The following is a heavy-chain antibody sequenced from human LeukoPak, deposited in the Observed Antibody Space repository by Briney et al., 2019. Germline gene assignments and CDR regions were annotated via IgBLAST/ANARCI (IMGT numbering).Heavy chain of an antibody. V-gene: IGHV3-48*04. CDR3: ARDIGILTGYSDFDY. D-gene: IGHD3-9*01. CDR1: GFTFSSYS. J-gene: IGHJ4*02. Sequence: GGSPRLSCAASGFTFSSYSMNWVRQAPGKGLEWVSYISSSSSTIYYADSVKGRFTISRDNAKNSLYLQMNSLRAEDTAVYYCARDIGILTGYSDFDYWGQGTLVTVSS. CDR2: ISSSSSTI.